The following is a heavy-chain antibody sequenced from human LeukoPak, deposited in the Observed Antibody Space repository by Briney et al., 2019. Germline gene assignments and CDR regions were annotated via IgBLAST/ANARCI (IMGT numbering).Heavy chain of an antibody. D-gene: IGHD6-6*01. J-gene: IGHJ6*03. CDR2: IYSGGST. V-gene: IGHV3-66*02. Sequence: GSLRLSCAASGFTVSSNYMSWVRQAPGKGLEWVSVIYSGGSTYYADSVKGRFTISRDNSKNTLYLQMNSLRAEDTAVYYCARESGGSGSGSSSYYYYYMDVWGKGTTVTVSS. CDR3: ARESGGSGSGSSSYYYYYMDV. CDR1: GFTVSSNY.